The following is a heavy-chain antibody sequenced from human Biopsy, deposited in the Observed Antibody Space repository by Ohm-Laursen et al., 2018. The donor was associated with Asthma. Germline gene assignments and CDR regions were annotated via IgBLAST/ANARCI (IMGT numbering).Heavy chain of an antibody. J-gene: IGHJ6*02. CDR1: GDTFISYA. V-gene: IGHV1-69*13. Sequence: SVKVSCKAYGDTFISYAITWVRQAPGQGLEWMGGIIPIIGTAHYAPKFQGRVTISADESTSTAYMELTSLSYEDTAVFFCGGCSSSNYYYGLDVWGQGTTVIVSS. CDR2: IIPIIGTA. CDR3: GGCSSSNYYYGLDV. D-gene: IGHD6-6*01.